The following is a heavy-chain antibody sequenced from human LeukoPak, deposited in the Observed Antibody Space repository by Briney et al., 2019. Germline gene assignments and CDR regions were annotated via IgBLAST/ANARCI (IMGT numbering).Heavy chain of an antibody. Sequence: RASVKVSCKASGYTFTHCSLHWLQQAPGQGLERMRWITLYNGNTNYAKKFQSRVTITRDMSLRTAYIELSSLRSEDSAVYYWANVLRLLESLTGWFDPWGQGTLVTVSS. CDR1: GYTFTHCS. V-gene: IGHV1-68*03. D-gene: IGHD3-3*01. CDR2: ITLYNGNT. J-gene: IGHJ5*02. CDR3: ANVLRLLESLTGWFDP.